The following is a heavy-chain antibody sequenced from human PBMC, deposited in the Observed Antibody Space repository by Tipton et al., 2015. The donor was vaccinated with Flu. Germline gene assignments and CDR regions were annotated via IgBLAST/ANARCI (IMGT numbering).Heavy chain of an antibody. Sequence: GLVKPSETLSLTCTVSGGSISSSSYYWGWIRQPPGKGLEWIGSIYFSGNTYYNPSLKSRVTISVDTSKNQFSLKVSSVTAADTAVYYCARTPPRGGFDYWGQGTLVTVSS. V-gene: IGHV4-39*07. CDR2: IYFSGNT. CDR3: ARTPPRGGFDY. J-gene: IGHJ4*02. CDR1: GGSISSSSYY.